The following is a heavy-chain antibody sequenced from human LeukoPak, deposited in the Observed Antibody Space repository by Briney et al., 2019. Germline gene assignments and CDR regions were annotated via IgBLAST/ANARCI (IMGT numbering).Heavy chain of an antibody. CDR3: ARGVWFGEVDAFDI. CDR2: INPNSGGT. D-gene: IGHD3-10*01. CDR1: GYTFTGYY. Sequence: ASVKVSCKASGYTFTGYYMHWVRQAPGQGLEWMGRINPNSGGTNYAQKFQGRVTMTRDTSISTAYMELSRLRSDDTAVYYCARGVWFGEVDAFDIWGQGTMVTVSS. V-gene: IGHV1-2*06. J-gene: IGHJ3*02.